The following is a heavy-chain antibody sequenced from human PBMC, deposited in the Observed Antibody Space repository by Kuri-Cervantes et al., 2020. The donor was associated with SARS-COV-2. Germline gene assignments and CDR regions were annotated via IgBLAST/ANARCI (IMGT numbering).Heavy chain of an antibody. D-gene: IGHD2-2*01. J-gene: IGHJ4*02. CDR3: ARGGSTRSLDY. V-gene: IGHV4-39*07. CDR2: IYYSGST. Sequence: SETLSLTCTVSGGSISSSSYYWGWIRQPPGKGLEWIGSIYYSGSTYHNPSLKSRVTISVDASKNQFSLKLSSVTAADTAVYYCARGGSTRSLDYWGQGTLVTVSS. CDR1: GGSISSSSYY.